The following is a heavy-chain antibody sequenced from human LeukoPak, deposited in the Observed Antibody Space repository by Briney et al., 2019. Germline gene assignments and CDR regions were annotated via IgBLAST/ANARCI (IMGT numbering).Heavy chain of an antibody. Sequence: ASVKVPCKASGYTFTSYGISWVRQAPGQGLEWMGWISAYNGNTNYAQKLQGRVTMTTDTSTSTAYMELRSLRSDDTAVYYCARSGLGGYCSSTSCYTVDYWGQGTLVTVSS. CDR3: ARSGLGGYCSSTSCYTVDY. CDR2: ISAYNGNT. J-gene: IGHJ4*02. D-gene: IGHD2-2*02. CDR1: GYTFTSYG. V-gene: IGHV1-18*01.